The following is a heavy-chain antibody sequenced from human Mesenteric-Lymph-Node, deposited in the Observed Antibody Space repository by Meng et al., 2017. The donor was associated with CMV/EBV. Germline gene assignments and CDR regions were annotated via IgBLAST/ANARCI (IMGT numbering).Heavy chain of an antibody. Sequence: GGSLRLSCAVSGFTFSSYWMSWVRLAPGKGLEWVGRIKSKTDGGTTDYAAPVKVRFTISRDDSKNTLYLQMNSLKTEDTAVYYCTTGERCSSTSCYFRRGDAFDIWGQGTMVTVSS. D-gene: IGHD2-2*01. V-gene: IGHV3-15*01. CDR1: GFTFSSYW. CDR3: TTGERCSSTSCYFRRGDAFDI. J-gene: IGHJ3*02. CDR2: IKSKTDGGTT.